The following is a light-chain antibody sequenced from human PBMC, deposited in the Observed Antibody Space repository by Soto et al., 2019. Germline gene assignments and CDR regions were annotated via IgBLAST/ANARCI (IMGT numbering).Light chain of an antibody. J-gene: IGKJ2*01. V-gene: IGKV3-15*01. CDR2: GAS. CDR1: QSVSSN. Sequence: EIVMTQSPATLSVSPGERATLSCRASQSVSSNLAWYQQKPGQAPRLLIYGASTRATGIPARFSGSGSGTEFTLTINSLQSKDFAVYYCQQYNNWSFTFGQGTKLEIK. CDR3: QQYNNWSFT.